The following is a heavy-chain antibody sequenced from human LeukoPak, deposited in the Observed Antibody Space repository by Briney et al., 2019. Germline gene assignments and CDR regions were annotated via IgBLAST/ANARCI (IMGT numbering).Heavy chain of an antibody. CDR2: VYHSGSP. D-gene: IGHD2-15*01. Sequence: IPSETLSLTCSVSGVSTSSYYWSWIRQTPGKGLEWIAYVYHSGSPSYNPSLKSRLIMSVDMSKNQVSLNLRSVTAADTGVYYCARGPPITEPASHAFDIWGQGTMVTVSS. V-gene: IGHV4-59*01. J-gene: IGHJ3*02. CDR3: ARGPPITEPASHAFDI. CDR1: GVSTSSYY.